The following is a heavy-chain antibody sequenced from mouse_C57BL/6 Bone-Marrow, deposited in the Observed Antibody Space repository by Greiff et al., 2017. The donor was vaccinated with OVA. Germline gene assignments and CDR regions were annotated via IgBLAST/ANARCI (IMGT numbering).Heavy chain of an antibody. V-gene: IGHV14-4*01. D-gene: IGHD2-1*01. CDR2: IDPENGDT. CDR1: GFNIKDDY. CDR3: TSYGNFDY. Sequence: EVQLQQSGAELVRPGASVKLSCTASGFNIKDDYMHWVKQRPEQGLELIGWIDPENGDTEYASKFQGKATITADTSSNTAYLQLSSLTSEDTAVYYCTSYGNFDYWGQGTTLTVSS. J-gene: IGHJ2*01.